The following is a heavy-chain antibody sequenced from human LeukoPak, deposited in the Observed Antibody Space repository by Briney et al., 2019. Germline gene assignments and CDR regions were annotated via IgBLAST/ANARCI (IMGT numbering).Heavy chain of an antibody. CDR1: GFTFSSYA. D-gene: IGHD5-24*01. CDR3: ARDLEMGYNRFDY. J-gene: IGHJ4*02. Sequence: GGSLRLSCAASGFTFSSYAMSWVRQAPGKGLEWVSAISGSGGSTYYADSVKGRFTISRDNAKNSLYLQMNSLRAEDTAVYYCARDLEMGYNRFDYWGQGTLVTVSS. CDR2: ISGSGGST. V-gene: IGHV3-23*01.